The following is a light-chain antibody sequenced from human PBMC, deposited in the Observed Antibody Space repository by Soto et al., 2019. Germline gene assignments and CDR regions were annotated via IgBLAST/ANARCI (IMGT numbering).Light chain of an antibody. J-gene: IGKJ1*01. CDR1: QSILYSPNNKNY. CDR2: WAS. Sequence: DIVMTQSPDSLAVSLGERATINCKSSQSILYSPNNKNYLAWYQQKPGPPPKLLIYWASTRESGVPDRFSGSGSGTDFTLTISSLQAEDVAVYYCQHYLNTPQNFGQGTKVEIK. V-gene: IGKV4-1*01. CDR3: QHYLNTPQN.